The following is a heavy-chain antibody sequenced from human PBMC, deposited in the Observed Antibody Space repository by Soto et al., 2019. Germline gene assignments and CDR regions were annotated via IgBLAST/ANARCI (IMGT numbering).Heavy chain of an antibody. J-gene: IGHJ4*02. CDR3: AKRQGDFWSPNYFDY. D-gene: IGHD3-3*01. CDR1: GFTFSSYA. V-gene: IGHV3-23*01. Sequence: GGSLRLSCAASGFTFSSYAMSWVRQAPGKGLEWVSAISGSGGSTYYADSVKGRFTISRDNSKNTLYLQMNSLRAEDTAVYYCAKRQGDFWSPNYFDYWGQGTLVTVSS. CDR2: ISGSGGST.